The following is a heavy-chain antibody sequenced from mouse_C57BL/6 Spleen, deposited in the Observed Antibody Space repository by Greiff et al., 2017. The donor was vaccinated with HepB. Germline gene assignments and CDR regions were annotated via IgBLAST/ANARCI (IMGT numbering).Heavy chain of an antibody. D-gene: IGHD4-1*01. J-gene: IGHJ2*01. V-gene: IGHV3-1*01. CDR1: GYSITSGYD. CDR3: ARALGRDYFDY. CDR2: ISYSGST. Sequence: EVQLQESGPGMVKPSQSLSLTCTVTGYSITSGYDWHWIRHFPGNKLEWMGYISYSGSTNYNPSLKSRISITHDTSKNHFFLKLNSVTTEDTATYYCARALGRDYFDYWGQGTTLTVSS.